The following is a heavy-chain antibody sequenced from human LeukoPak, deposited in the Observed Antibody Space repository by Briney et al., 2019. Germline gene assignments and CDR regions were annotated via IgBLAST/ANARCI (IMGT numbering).Heavy chain of an antibody. Sequence: KSSVTLSLTCTVSGGSISSYYWSWIRQPPGKGLEWIGYIYYSGSTNYNPSLKSRVTISVDTSKNQFSLKLSSVTAADTAVYYCARGRQQLVLLYYYGMDVWGQGTTVTVSS. CDR2: IYYSGST. CDR1: GGSISSYY. D-gene: IGHD6-13*01. V-gene: IGHV4-59*01. J-gene: IGHJ6*02. CDR3: ARGRQQLVLLYYYGMDV.